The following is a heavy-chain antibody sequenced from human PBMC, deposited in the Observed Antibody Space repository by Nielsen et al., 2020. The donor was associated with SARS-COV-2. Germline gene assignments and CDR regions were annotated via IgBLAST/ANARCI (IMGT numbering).Heavy chain of an antibody. D-gene: IGHD6-19*01. CDR1: RYSFASYS. V-gene: IGHV1-3*01. CDR3: ARITPSSGWDY. Sequence: SVKVSCKASRYSFASYSMHWVRQAPGQRLEWMGWINAGNGNTRYSQKFQGRVTITRDTSASTAYMELSSLRSEDTAVYYCARITPSSGWDYWGQGTLVTVSS. J-gene: IGHJ4*02. CDR2: INAGNGNT.